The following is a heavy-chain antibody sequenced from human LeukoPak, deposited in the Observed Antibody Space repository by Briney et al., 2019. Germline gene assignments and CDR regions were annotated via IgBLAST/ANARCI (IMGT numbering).Heavy chain of an antibody. CDR2: ISSSSRYI. CDR3: ARPQSPVYYYYGVDV. CDR1: GFTFSTYN. Sequence: GGSLRLSCTASGFTFSTYNMNWVRQAPGKGLEWVLSISSSSRYIYYSDSVKGRFTISRDNAKNSLYLQMNSLRAEDTAVYYCARPQSPVYYYYGVDVWGQGTTVTVSS. V-gene: IGHV3-21*01. J-gene: IGHJ6*02.